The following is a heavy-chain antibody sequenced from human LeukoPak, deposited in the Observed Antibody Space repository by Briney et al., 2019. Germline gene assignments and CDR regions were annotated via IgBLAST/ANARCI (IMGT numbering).Heavy chain of an antibody. V-gene: IGHV3-21*01. J-gene: IGHJ4*02. CDR3: TRDKVPGTSSSVD. Sequence: PGGSLRLSCAASGFTFSTYSMNWVRQAPGKGLEWVSCISSNSNYIKYADSVKGRFTISRDNAKNSLFLQMNSLRAEDTAVYYCTRDKVPGTSSSVDWGQGTLVTVSS. CDR2: ISSNSNYI. CDR1: GFTFSTYS. D-gene: IGHD6-6*01.